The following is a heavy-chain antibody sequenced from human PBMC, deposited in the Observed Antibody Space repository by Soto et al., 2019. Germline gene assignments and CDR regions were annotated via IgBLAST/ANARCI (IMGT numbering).Heavy chain of an antibody. V-gene: IGHV3-49*03. Sequence: GGSLRLSGTDAEFTYGDDAMSWFRKAPGKGLEWVGFIRSKAYGGTTEYAASVKGRFTISRDDSKSIAYLQMNSLKTEDTAVYYCYCYNSGWAIHLYHFDYWGQGTLVTVSS. J-gene: IGHJ4*02. CDR2: IRSKAYGGTT. CDR3: YCYNSGWAIHLYHFDY. CDR1: EFTYGDDA. D-gene: IGHD6-19*01.